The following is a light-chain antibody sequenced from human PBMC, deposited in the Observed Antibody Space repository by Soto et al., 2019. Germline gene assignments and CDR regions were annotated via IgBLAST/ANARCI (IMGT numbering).Light chain of an antibody. J-gene: IGLJ3*02. Sequence: QSVVIQPPSTSGTPGQRVTIPCSGNGFNIGRNSVNWYQQLPGTAPKLLIYNTNQRPSGVPGRFSGSKSGTSASLAISGLQSADEAHYFCAVWDDSLNGRVFGGGTQLTVL. CDR1: GFNIGRNS. CDR2: NTN. V-gene: IGLV1-44*01. CDR3: AVWDDSLNGRV.